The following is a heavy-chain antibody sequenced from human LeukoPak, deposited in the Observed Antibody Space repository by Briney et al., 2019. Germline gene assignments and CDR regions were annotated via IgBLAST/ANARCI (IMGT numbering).Heavy chain of an antibody. CDR1: GGSFSGYY. Sequence: PSETLSLTCAVYGGSFSGYYWSWIRQPPGKGLEWIGEINHSGSTNYNPSLKSRVTISVDTSKNQFSLKLSSVTAADTAVYYCASSNYDFWSGYPWLYYFDYWGQGTLVTVSS. V-gene: IGHV4-34*01. J-gene: IGHJ4*02. CDR3: ASSNYDFWSGYPWLYYFDY. D-gene: IGHD3-3*01. CDR2: INHSGST.